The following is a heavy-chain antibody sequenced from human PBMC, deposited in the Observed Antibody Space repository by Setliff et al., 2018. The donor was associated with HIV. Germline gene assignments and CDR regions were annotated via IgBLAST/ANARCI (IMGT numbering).Heavy chain of an antibody. CDR1: DSGTYY. V-gene: IGHV4-4*07. CDR2: VSSRGDT. CDR3: ARAPGPYGDYNWFDP. J-gene: IGHJ5*02. Sequence: PSETLSLTCTVSDSGTYYWSWIRQPAGKGLEWIGRVSSRGDTNYNPSLKSRVTMSVDTSKNHFSLKLNSVTAADTAVYYCARAPGPYGDYNWFDPWGQGALVTVSS. D-gene: IGHD4-17*01.